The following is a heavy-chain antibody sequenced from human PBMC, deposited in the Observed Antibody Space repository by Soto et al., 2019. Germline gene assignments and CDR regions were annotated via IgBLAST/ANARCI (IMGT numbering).Heavy chain of an antibody. Sequence: GGSLRLSCAVYGLTVSSNYMSWVRQAPGKGLEWVSLIYTDGTTQYADSVKGRFTISRDNGKNSLYLQLNNLRAEDTAVYYCARDHRILPAHDYFYVSDVWGRGATVTVS. CDR2: IYTDGTT. J-gene: IGHJ6*02. CDR3: ARDHRILPAHDYFYVSDV. V-gene: IGHV3-53*01. CDR1: GLTVSSNY. D-gene: IGHD2-21*01.